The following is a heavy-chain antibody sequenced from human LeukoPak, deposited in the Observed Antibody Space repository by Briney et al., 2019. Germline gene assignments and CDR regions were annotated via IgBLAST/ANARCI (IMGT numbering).Heavy chain of an antibody. Sequence: GGSLRLSCAASGFTFDNYAMDWVRQAPGKGLEWGSYISGGGAKRHYSDSVKGRFTISRDNPKNTLYLQINNLRAEDTAMYYCAKCSAGYYNDAFDIWSRGTMVTVSS. CDR3: AKCSAGYYNDAFDI. D-gene: IGHD3-10*02. CDR2: ISGGGAKR. J-gene: IGHJ3*02. V-gene: IGHV3-23*01. CDR1: GFTFDNYA.